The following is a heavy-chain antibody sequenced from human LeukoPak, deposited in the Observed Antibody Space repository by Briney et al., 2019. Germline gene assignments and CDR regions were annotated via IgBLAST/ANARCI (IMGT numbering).Heavy chain of an antibody. J-gene: IGHJ5*02. D-gene: IGHD3-16*01. CDR2: IQPDGSEQ. V-gene: IGHV3-7*01. CDR3: ATQSYAKFDP. CDR1: GFTFSSNW. Sequence: GGSLRLSCVASGFTFSSNWMSWVRQAPGKGLEWVGNIQPDGSEQYPVDSVKGRFTISRDNAKNSLFLQMNSLRVEDTAVYYCATQSYAKFDPWGQGTLVTVSS.